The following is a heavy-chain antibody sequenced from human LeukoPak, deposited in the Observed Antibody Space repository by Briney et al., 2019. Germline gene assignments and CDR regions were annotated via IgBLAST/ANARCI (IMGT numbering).Heavy chain of an antibody. V-gene: IGHV3-30*18. D-gene: IGHD3-9*01. CDR3: AKDRPLYLNGAETYFHD. CDR1: AFSLAGKC. J-gene: IGHJ4*02. Sequence: GGSLTPSCDVSAFSLAGKCMRCVSQALGKGLEWVAAISYDGSNKFYADSVKGRFTISRDNSKNTLYLQMISVRAEDTAVYYCAKDRPLYLNGAETYFHDWGQGTLVTVSS. CDR2: ISYDGSNK.